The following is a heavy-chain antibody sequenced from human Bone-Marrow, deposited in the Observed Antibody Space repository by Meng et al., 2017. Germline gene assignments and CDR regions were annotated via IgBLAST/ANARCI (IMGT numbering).Heavy chain of an antibody. CDR3: ARCEVAVAGGYYYYYGMDV. CDR2: ISGSGGST. J-gene: IGHJ6*02. D-gene: IGHD6-19*01. V-gene: IGHV3-23*01. Sequence: GESLKISCAASGFTFSSYAMSWVRQAPGKGLEWVSAISGSGGSTYYADSVKGRFTISRDNSKNTLYLQMNSLRAEDTAVYYCARCEVAVAGGYYYYYGMDVWGQGTTVTGSS. CDR1: GFTFSSYA.